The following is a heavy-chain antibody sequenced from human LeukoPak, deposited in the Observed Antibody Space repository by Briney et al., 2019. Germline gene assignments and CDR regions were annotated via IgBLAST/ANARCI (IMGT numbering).Heavy chain of an antibody. D-gene: IGHD2-21*01. CDR1: GFTFSSYS. CDR3: AKGPNGGDYYFDY. CDR2: ISSSSSTV. Sequence: PGGSLRLSCAASGFTFSSYSMNWVRQAPGKGLEWVSYISSSSSTVYYADSVKGRFTISRDNAKNSLYLQMNSLRAEDTAVYYCAKGPNGGDYYFDYWGQGTLVTVSS. J-gene: IGHJ4*02. V-gene: IGHV3-48*04.